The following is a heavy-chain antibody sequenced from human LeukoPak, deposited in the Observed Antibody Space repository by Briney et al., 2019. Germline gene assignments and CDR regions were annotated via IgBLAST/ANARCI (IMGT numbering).Heavy chain of an antibody. V-gene: IGHV1-69*13. J-gene: IGHJ3*02. D-gene: IGHD2-21*02. CDR1: GGTFSSYA. CDR3: ASAVPLAYCGGDCYRHAFDI. CDR2: IIPIFGTA. Sequence: GASVKVSCKASGGTFSSYAISWVRQAPGQGLEWMGGIIPIFGTANYAQKFQGRVTITADESTSTAYMELSSLRSEDTAVYYCASAVPLAYCGGDCYRHAFDIWGQGTMVTVSS.